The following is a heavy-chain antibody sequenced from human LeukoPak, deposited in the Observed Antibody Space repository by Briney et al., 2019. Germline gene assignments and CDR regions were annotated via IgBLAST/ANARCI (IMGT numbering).Heavy chain of an antibody. V-gene: IGHV1-69*01. J-gene: IGHJ4*02. D-gene: IGHD6-19*01. CDR1: GGTFSSYA. CDR3: ARSAYSSGWYAFDY. CDR2: IIPIFGTA. Sequence: ASVKVPCKASGGTFSSYAISWVRQAPGQGLEWMGGIIPIFGTANYAQKFQGRVTITADESTSTAYMELSSLRSEDTAVYYCARSAYSSGWYAFDYWGQGTLVTVSS.